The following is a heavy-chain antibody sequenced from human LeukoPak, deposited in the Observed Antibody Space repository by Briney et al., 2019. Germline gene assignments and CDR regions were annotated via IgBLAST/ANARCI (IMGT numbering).Heavy chain of an antibody. Sequence: GGSLRLSCAASGFTFSSYAMSWVRQAPGKGLEWVSAISGSGGNTYYTDSVKGRFTISRDSSKNTLYLQMNSLRAEDTAVYYCAKGDYYYYYMDVWGKGTTVTVSS. CDR3: AKGDYYYYYMDV. CDR2: ISGSGGNT. J-gene: IGHJ6*03. V-gene: IGHV3-23*01. CDR1: GFTFSSYA.